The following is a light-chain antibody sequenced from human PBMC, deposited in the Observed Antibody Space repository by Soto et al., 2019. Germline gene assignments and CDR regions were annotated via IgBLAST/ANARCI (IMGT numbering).Light chain of an antibody. J-gene: IGKJ2*01. CDR3: QQTYSTSMYT. CDR1: QSISKY. V-gene: IGKV1-39*01. Sequence: DSQMTQSPSSLSASVGDSVTITCRASQSISKYVNWYQQKPGKAPQLLIHAASYLQSGVPSRCSGSGSGTDFTLTISSLLPEDFASYYCQQTYSTSMYTFGKGTNLEI. CDR2: AAS.